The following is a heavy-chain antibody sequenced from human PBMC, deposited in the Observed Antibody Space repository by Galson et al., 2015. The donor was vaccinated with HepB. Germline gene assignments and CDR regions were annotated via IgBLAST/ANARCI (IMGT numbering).Heavy chain of an antibody. CDR3: ARGGYSYDVDY. CDR2: TSAYNGNK. Sequence: SVKVSCKASGYTFTSYGISWMRQAPGQGLEWMGWTSAYNGNKNYAQKLQGRVTMTTDTSTSTAYMELRSLRPDDTAVYYCARGGYSYDVDYWGQGTLVTVSS. J-gene: IGHJ4*02. CDR1: GYTFTSYG. D-gene: IGHD5-18*01. V-gene: IGHV1-18*04.